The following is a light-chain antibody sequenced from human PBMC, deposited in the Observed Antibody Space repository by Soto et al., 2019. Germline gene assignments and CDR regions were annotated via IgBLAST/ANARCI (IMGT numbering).Light chain of an antibody. Sequence: DIQMTQSPSSVSASVVDRVTITCRASQGISSSLAWYQQKPGKAPNILIYAASSLQTGVPSRFSGSRSGTDFTLTISRLQPEDFATYYCEHANGFPWTFGQGTKVEVK. CDR1: QGISSS. J-gene: IGKJ1*01. CDR3: EHANGFPWT. V-gene: IGKV1-12*01. CDR2: AAS.